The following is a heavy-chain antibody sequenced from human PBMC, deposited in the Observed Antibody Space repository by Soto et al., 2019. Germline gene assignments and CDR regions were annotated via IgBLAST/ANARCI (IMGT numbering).Heavy chain of an antibody. CDR3: ARSSPYRVGRKPTGNQDYYGMDV. CDR2: IIPVFGTT. V-gene: IGHV1-69*01. CDR1: GGTFSNYT. D-gene: IGHD2-8*02. Sequence: QVQLVQSGAEVKKPGSSVKVFCKASGGTFSNYTISWVRQAPGQGLEWMGGIIPVFGTTDYEQKFQARVTITADGSTSTAYMKLSSLRSADPAVYYCARSSPYRVGRKPTGNQDYYGMDVWGQATTVTVSS. J-gene: IGHJ6*02.